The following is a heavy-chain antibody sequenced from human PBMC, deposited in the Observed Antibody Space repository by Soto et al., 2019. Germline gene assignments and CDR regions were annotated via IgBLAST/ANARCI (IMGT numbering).Heavy chain of an antibody. CDR1: GYSFTSYW. CDR2: IYPGDSDT. D-gene: IGHD2-8*01. CDR3: ARPNGYRMVYAYFDY. J-gene: IGHJ4*02. Sequence: GESLKISCKGSGYSFTSYWIGWVRQMPGKGLEWMGIIYPGDSDTRYSPSFQGQVTISADKSISTAYLQWSSLKASDTAMYYCARPNGYRMVYAYFDYWGQGTLVTVSS. V-gene: IGHV5-51*01.